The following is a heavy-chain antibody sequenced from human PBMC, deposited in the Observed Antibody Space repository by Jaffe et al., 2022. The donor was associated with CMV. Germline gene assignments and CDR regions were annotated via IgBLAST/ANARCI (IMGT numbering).Heavy chain of an antibody. CDR3: ARGESGSYYTYGMDV. J-gene: IGHJ6*02. D-gene: IGHD1-26*01. CDR1: GFTFSSYD. CDR2: IGTAGDT. V-gene: IGHV3-13*01. Sequence: EVQLVESGGGLVQPGGSLRLSCAASGFTFSSYDMHWVRQATGKGLEWVSAIGTAGDTYYPGSVKGRFTISRENAKNSLYLQMNSLRAGDTAVYYCARGESGSYYTYGMDVWGQGTTVTVSS.